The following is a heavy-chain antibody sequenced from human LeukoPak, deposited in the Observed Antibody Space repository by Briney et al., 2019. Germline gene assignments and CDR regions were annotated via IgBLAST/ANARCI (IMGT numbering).Heavy chain of an antibody. J-gene: IGHJ4*02. D-gene: IGHD3-9*01. CDR3: ARDPEGLRYFDWLLTFDY. Sequence: ASVKVSCKASGYTFTCYYMHWVRQAPGQGLEWMGRINPNSGGTNYAQKFQGRVTMTRDTSISTAYMELSRLGSDDTAVYYCARDPEGLRYFDWLLTFDYWGQGTLVTVSS. CDR1: GYTFTCYY. CDR2: INPNSGGT. V-gene: IGHV1-2*06.